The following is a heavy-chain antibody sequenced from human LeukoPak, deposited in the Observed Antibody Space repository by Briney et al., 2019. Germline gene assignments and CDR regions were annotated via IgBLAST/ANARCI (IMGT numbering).Heavy chain of an antibody. CDR2: IYSGGNT. CDR3: AKVLSGSQDY. Sequence: GGSLRLSCAASGFTVSSNYMNWVRQAPGKGLEWVSVIYSGGNTYYADSVKGRFTISSDNSKNTLYLQMNSLRAEDTAVYYCAKVLSGSQDYWGQGTLVTVFS. V-gene: IGHV3-53*05. CDR1: GFTVSSNY. D-gene: IGHD1-26*01. J-gene: IGHJ4*02.